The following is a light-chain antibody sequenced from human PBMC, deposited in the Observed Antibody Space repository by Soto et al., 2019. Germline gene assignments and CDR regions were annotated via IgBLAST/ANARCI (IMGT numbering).Light chain of an antibody. CDR2: DSS. CDR1: QSVSRY. V-gene: IGKV3-11*01. Sequence: EIVLTQSPATLSLSPGERATLSCRASQSVSRYLAWYQQKPGQAPRLLIYDSSNRATGIPARFSGSGSGTDFTLTISSLEPEDFAVYYCQQRRNWPPLTFGGGTKVEIK. J-gene: IGKJ4*01. CDR3: QQRRNWPPLT.